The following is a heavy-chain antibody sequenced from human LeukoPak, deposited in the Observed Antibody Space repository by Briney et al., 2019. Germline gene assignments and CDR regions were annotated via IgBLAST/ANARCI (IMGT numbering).Heavy chain of an antibody. CDR1: GYTFTSYD. CDR3: ARELSSYYYYYYGMDV. J-gene: IGHJ6*02. V-gene: IGHV1-69*13. D-gene: IGHD3-16*02. CDR2: IIPIFGTA. Sequence: VASVKVSCKASGYTFTSYDINWVRQAPGQGLEWMGGIIPIFGTANYAQKFQGRVTITADESTSTAYMELSSLRSEDTAVYYCARELSSYYYYYYGMDVWGQGTTVTVSS.